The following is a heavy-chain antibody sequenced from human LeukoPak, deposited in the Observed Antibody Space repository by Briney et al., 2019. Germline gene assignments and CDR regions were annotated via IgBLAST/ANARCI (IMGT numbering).Heavy chain of an antibody. D-gene: IGHD3-3*01. Sequence: SETLSLTCTVSGGSISSYYWSWLRQPPGKGLEYIGYTHYSGSTNYNPSLKSRVTISVDTSKNQFSLKLSSVTAADTAVYYCARGADFWSGYYLKRYDYWGQGTLVTVSS. J-gene: IGHJ4*02. CDR3: ARGADFWSGYYLKRYDY. V-gene: IGHV4-59*12. CDR1: GGSISSYY. CDR2: THYSGST.